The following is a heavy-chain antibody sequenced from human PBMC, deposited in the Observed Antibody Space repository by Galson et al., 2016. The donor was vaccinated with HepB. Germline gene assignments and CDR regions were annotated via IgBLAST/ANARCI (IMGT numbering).Heavy chain of an antibody. CDR3: ARNLRYLSGTYYFFDY. D-gene: IGHD1-26*01. CDR2: ISSSGSTM. CDR1: GITFSDYY. Sequence: SLRLSCAVSGITFSDYYMSWIRQAPGKGLECISYISSSGSTMYYADSVKGRFTISRDNAKNSLFLQMNSLRAEDTGVYYCARNLRYLSGTYYFFDYWGQGTLVTVSS. J-gene: IGHJ4*02. V-gene: IGHV3-11*01.